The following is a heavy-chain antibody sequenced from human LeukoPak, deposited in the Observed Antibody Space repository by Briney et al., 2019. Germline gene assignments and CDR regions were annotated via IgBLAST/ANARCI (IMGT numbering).Heavy chain of an antibody. D-gene: IGHD3-10*01. Sequence: ASEKLSCKASGYSFTAFYIHWGRQGPGQGLGLMGWMHTRSGDTNYAYKIQGRVTMTKDTTISPAYMDLGSLGSDDTAVYYCARDGEYGTGSYYRGCFDYWGQGILVTVPS. CDR2: MHTRSGDT. CDR1: GYSFTAFY. J-gene: IGHJ4*02. CDR3: ARDGEYGTGSYYRGCFDY. V-gene: IGHV1-2*02.